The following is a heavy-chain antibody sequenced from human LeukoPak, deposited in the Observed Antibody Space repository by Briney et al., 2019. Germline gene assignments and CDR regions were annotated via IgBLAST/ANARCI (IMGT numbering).Heavy chain of an antibody. Sequence: GRSLRLSRAASGFTFSSYGMHWVRQAPGKGLEWVAVIWYDGSNKYYADSVKGRFTISRDNSENTLYLQMNSLRAEDTAVYYCARDGLSSGWLQDYWGQGTLVIVSS. CDR2: IWYDGSNK. D-gene: IGHD6-19*01. CDR3: ARDGLSSGWLQDY. J-gene: IGHJ4*02. CDR1: GFTFSSYG. V-gene: IGHV3-33*01.